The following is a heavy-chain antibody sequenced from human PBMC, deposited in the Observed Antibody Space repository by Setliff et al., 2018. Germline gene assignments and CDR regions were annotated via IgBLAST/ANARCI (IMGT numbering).Heavy chain of an antibody. D-gene: IGHD6-6*01. V-gene: IGHV4-39*01. CDR2: IYYSGST. CDR1: GGSISSANYY. CDR3: ARMAVRVASRPSSPLDYYYYMDL. Sequence: PSETLSLTCRVSGGSISSANYYWGLIRQPPGKGLEWVATIYYSGSTYSNPSLKSRLIISVDAPAHQFSVKLSPVNAADTAVYYCARMAVRVASRPSSPLDYYYYMDLWGKGATVTVSS. J-gene: IGHJ6*03.